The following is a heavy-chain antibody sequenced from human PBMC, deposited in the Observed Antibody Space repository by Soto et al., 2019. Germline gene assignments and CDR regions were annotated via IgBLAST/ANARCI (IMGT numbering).Heavy chain of an antibody. V-gene: IGHV1-3*01. CDR2: INAGNGNT. J-gene: IGHJ6*03. CDR1: GYTFTSYA. CDR3: ARGDGYCSSTSCLPTYYYYMDV. D-gene: IGHD2-2*01. Sequence: ASGKVSCKASGYTFTSYAMHWGRQAPGQRLEWMGWINAGNGNTKYSQKFQGRVTITRDTSASTAYMELSSLRSEDTAVYYCARGDGYCSSTSCLPTYYYYMDVWGKGTTVTVSS.